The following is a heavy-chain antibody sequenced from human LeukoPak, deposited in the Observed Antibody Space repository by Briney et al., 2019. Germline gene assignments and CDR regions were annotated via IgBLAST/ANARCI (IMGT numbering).Heavy chain of an antibody. CDR1: GGSITRYY. D-gene: IGHD4-11*01. V-gene: IGHV4-59*01. CDR3: ARLYSSSLGRVFDY. Sequence: SETLSLTCTVSGGSITRYYWSWIRQPPGKGLEWIGYIYNSGSTYYNPSLKSRVTISVDTSKNQFSLKLSSVTAADTAVYYCARLYSSSLGRVFDYWGQGTLVTVSS. CDR2: IYNSGST. J-gene: IGHJ4*02.